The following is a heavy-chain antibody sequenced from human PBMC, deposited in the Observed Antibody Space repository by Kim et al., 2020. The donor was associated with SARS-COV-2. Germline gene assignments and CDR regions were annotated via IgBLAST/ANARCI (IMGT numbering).Heavy chain of an antibody. CDR1: GGSVSSGSYY. CDR3: ARAGRPRSTFDY. J-gene: IGHJ4*02. Sequence: SETLSLTCTVSGGSVSSGSYYWSWIRQPPGKGLEWIGYIYYTGSTNYNPSLKSRVTISVDTSRNQFSLKLNSVTAADTAVYYCARAGRPRSTFDYWGQGT. CDR2: IYYTGST. V-gene: IGHV4-61*01.